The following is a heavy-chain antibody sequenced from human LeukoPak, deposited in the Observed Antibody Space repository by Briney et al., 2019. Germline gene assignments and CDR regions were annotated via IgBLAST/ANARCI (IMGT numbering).Heavy chain of an antibody. CDR2: ISYDGSNK. CDR1: GFTFSSYG. CDR3: AKDPKYCSSTSCYLAPWFDP. D-gene: IGHD2-2*01. J-gene: IGHJ5*02. Sequence: GGSLRLSCAASGFTFSSYGMHWVRQAPGKGLEWVAVISYDGSNKYYADSVKGRFTISRDNSKNTLYLQMNSLRAEDTAVYYCAKDPKYCSSTSCYLAPWFDPWGQGTLVTVSS. V-gene: IGHV3-30*18.